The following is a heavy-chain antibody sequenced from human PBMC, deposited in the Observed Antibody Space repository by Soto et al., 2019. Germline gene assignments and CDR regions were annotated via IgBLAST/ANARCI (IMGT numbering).Heavy chain of an antibody. V-gene: IGHV3-23*01. D-gene: IGHD2-15*01. Sequence: GGSLRLSCAASGFPFSSYAMSWVRQAPGKGLVWVSGISGSGGSTYYADSVKGRFTVSGDNYKNSLYLQMNSLRAEDTAVYYWARDQCRGGSCYAEGDYWGQGTLVTVSS. CDR2: ISGSGGST. CDR3: ARDQCRGGSCYAEGDY. CDR1: GFPFSSYA. J-gene: IGHJ4*02.